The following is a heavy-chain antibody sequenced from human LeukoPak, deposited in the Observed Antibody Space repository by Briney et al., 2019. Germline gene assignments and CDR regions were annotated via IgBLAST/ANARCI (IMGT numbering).Heavy chain of an antibody. CDR3: AVGEYSSSGVFDY. CDR2: IIPIFGTA. Sequence: SVKVSCKASGGTFISYAISCVRQAPGQGLEWMGGIIPIFGTANYAQKFQGRVTITTDESTSTAYMELSSLRSEDTAVYYCAVGEYSSSGVFDYWGQGTLVTVSS. D-gene: IGHD6-6*01. CDR1: GGTFISYA. J-gene: IGHJ4*02. V-gene: IGHV1-69*05.